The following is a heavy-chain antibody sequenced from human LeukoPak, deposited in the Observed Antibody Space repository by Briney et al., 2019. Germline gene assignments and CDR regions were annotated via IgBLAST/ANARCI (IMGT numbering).Heavy chain of an antibody. CDR3: ARLYGDY. CDR1: GFTLSTNA. CDR2: IYSGGST. D-gene: IGHD4-17*01. V-gene: IGHV3-53*01. Sequence: GGSLRLSCLTSGFTLSTNAMSWVRQAPGKGLEWVSVIYSGGSTYYADSVKGRFTISRDNSKNTLYLQMNSLRAEDTAVYYCARLYGDYWGQGTLVTVSS. J-gene: IGHJ4*02.